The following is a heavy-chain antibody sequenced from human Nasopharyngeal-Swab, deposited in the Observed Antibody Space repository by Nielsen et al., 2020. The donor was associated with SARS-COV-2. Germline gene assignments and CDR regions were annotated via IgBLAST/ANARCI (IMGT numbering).Heavy chain of an antibody. V-gene: IGHV3-73*01. J-gene: IGHJ4*02. D-gene: IGHD2-15*01. CDR2: IRSKGNSYAT. CDR3: SRCGGSCYTGKDY. CDR1: GFIFSDSA. Sequence: GGSLRLSCAASGFIFSDSAIHWVRQASGKGLEWVGRIRSKGNSYATEYAASVEARFTISRDDSKNTAYLQMNSLMTEDTAVYYCSRCGGSCYTGKDYWGQGTLVTVSS.